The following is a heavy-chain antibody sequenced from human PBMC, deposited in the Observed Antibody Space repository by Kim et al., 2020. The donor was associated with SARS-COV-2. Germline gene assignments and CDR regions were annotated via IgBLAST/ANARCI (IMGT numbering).Heavy chain of an antibody. Sequence: YAPKLQGEVTMTTDTSASTAYMELRSLRSDDTAVYYCARAYCGGDCYSDYWGQGTLVTVSS. CDR3: ARAYCGGDCYSDY. D-gene: IGHD2-21*02. J-gene: IGHJ4*02. V-gene: IGHV1-18*01.